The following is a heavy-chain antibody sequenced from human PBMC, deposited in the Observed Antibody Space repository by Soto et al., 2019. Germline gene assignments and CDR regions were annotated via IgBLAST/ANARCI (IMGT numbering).Heavy chain of an antibody. CDR1: GGSISSGAYS. CDR2: IYHSGST. J-gene: IGHJ4*02. V-gene: IGHV4-30-2*01. D-gene: IGHD3-10*01. CDR3: ARDRNYGSGSYYGYFDY. Sequence: PSETLSLTCAVSGGSISSGAYSWNWVRQQPGKGLEWIGYIYHSGSTYYNPSLKSRVTISVDRSKNQFSLKLSSVTAADTAVYYCARDRNYGSGSYYGYFDYWGQGTLVTVSS.